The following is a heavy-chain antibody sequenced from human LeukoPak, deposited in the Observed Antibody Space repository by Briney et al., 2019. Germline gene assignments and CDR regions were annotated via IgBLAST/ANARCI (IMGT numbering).Heavy chain of an antibody. V-gene: IGHV3-48*03. J-gene: IGHJ5*02. CDR1: GFDLHTYE. Sequence: GGSLRLSCAASGFDLHTYEMNWVRQAPGKGLECIADITISGHTKNYADSVKGRFTISRDSARTSLYLQMNSLRVEDTGVYFCARGDPHADLWGQGTLVTVSS. CDR2: ITISGHTK. CDR3: ARGDPHADL.